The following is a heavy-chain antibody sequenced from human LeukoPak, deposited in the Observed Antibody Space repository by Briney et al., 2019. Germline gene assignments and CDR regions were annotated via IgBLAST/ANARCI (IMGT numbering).Heavy chain of an antibody. Sequence: GGSLRLSCAASGFSFSDYYMSWVRQAPGKGLEWVANIKKDGREKYYVDSVKGRFTISRDNAKNSLSLQMNSLRAEDTAVYYCAREGSWYLGDYFDSWGQGTLVTVSS. J-gene: IGHJ4*02. CDR3: AREGSWYLGDYFDS. D-gene: IGHD6-13*01. V-gene: IGHV3-7*01. CDR2: IKKDGREK. CDR1: GFSFSDYY.